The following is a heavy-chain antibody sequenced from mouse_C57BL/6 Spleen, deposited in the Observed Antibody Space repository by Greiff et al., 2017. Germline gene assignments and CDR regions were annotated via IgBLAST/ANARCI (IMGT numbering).Heavy chain of an antibody. J-gene: IGHJ4*01. V-gene: IGHV1-54*01. D-gene: IGHD1-1*01. CDR2: LNPGSGGT. Sequence: LVESGAELVRPGTSVKVSCKASGYAFTNYLIEWVKQRPGQGLEWIGVLNPGSGGTNYNEKFKGKATLTADKSSSTAYMQLSSLTSEDSAVYFCARGGYYYGSSYGDAMDYWGQGTSVTVSS. CDR3: ARGGYYYGSSYGDAMDY. CDR1: GYAFTNYL.